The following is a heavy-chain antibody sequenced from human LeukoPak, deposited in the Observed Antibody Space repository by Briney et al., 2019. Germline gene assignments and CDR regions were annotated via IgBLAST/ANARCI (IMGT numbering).Heavy chain of an antibody. V-gene: IGHV3-21*04. D-gene: IGHD3-10*01. CDR3: AKDLWFGELMMSPFDY. CDR2: ISSSSSYI. Sequence: GGSLRLSCAASGFTFSSYSMNWVRQAPGKGLEWVSSISSSSSYIYYADSVKGRFTISRDNAKNSLYLQMNSLRAEDTAVYYCAKDLWFGELMMSPFDYWGQGTLVTVSS. J-gene: IGHJ4*02. CDR1: GFTFSSYS.